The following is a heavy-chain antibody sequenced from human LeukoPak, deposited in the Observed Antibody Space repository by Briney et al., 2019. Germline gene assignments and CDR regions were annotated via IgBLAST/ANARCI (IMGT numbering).Heavy chain of an antibody. CDR3: AKRPSDYGDYVTYFDY. J-gene: IGHJ4*02. Sequence: PGGCLRLSCAASGFGFISSGMHWVRQAPGKGRGWVGAILDDGRNKKYADSVKGRFTTTRDNSKDTLYLQMNSLRDEDTAVYYCAKRPSDYGDYVTYFDYGGKGTLVTASS. CDR1: GFGFISSG. D-gene: IGHD4-17*01. V-gene: IGHV3-30*18. CDR2: ILDDGRNK.